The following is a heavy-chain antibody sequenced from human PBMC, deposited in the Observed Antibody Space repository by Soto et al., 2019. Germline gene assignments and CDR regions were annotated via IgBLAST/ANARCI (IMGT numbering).Heavy chain of an antibody. V-gene: IGHV3-20*04. CDR3: ARIFGYDGVGFFDY. D-gene: IGHD3-3*01. J-gene: IGHJ4*02. Sequence: EGSLRLSCAASGFTFDDYGMSWVRQAPGKGLEWVSGINWNGGSTGYADSVKGRFTISRDNAKNSLYLQMNSLRAEDTALYYCARIFGYDGVGFFDYWGQGTLVTVSS. CDR2: INWNGGST. CDR1: GFTFDDYG.